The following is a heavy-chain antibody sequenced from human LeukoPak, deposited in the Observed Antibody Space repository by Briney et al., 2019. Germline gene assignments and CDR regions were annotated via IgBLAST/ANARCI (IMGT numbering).Heavy chain of an antibody. D-gene: IGHD3/OR15-3a*01. Sequence: SETLSLTCTVSGGSISCSTFYWGWIRQPPGNGLEWIGSLYYSGSTYYNPSLKSRVTISVDTSKNQFSLRLTSVTAADTAVYYCARQTGSGLFILPGGQGTLVTVSS. V-gene: IGHV4-39*01. J-gene: IGHJ4*02. CDR2: LYYSGST. CDR3: ARQTGSGLFILP. CDR1: GGSISCSTFY.